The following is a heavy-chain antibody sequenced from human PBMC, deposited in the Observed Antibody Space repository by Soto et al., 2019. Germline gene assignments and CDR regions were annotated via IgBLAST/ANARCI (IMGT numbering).Heavy chain of an antibody. Sequence: SETLSLTCTVSGASITFGGYSWSWIRQTPGKGLEWIGYINHLETTFYNPSFESRLTLSIDGAKNQFSLKLHSMSAADRAVYFCARGGGSDSFDYWGQGILVTVSS. CDR3: ARGGGSDSFDY. CDR1: GASITFGGYS. J-gene: IGHJ4*02. CDR2: INHLETT. D-gene: IGHD1-26*01. V-gene: IGHV4-30-2*01.